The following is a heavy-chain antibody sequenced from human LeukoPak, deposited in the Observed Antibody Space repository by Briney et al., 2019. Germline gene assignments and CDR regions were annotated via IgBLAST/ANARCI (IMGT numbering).Heavy chain of an antibody. Sequence: PGGSLRLSCAASGFPFSAYAMSWVRQAPGKGLEWVSAISASGDTTYYADSVRGRFTISRDNSKNTLYLQMNSLRAGDTALYYCAKESLRGHRYGFHNWGQGTLVTVSS. J-gene: IGHJ4*02. V-gene: IGHV3-23*01. D-gene: IGHD5-18*01. CDR2: ISASGDTT. CDR3: AKESLRGHRYGFHN. CDR1: GFPFSAYA.